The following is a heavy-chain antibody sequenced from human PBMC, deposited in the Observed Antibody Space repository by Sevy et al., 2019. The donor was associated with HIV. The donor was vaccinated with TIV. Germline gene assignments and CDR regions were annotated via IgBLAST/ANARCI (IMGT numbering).Heavy chain of an antibody. V-gene: IGHV3-30*03. Sequence: GGSLRLSCAASGVTFSSYGIHWVRQAPGKGLEWVAVISYEGSKKNHAESMKGRFTISRDNSKNTLYLEMSSLRPEDTAVYYCAHSSGLYGYYYGMDVWGQGTTVTVSS. CDR1: GVTFSSYG. CDR3: AHSSGLYGYYYGMDV. CDR2: ISYEGSKK. J-gene: IGHJ6*02. D-gene: IGHD4-17*01.